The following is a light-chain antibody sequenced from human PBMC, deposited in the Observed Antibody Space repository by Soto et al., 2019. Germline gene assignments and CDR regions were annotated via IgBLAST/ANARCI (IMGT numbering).Light chain of an antibody. CDR3: QAYDISLSAWV. CDR1: SSNIGADYH. CDR2: TNP. J-gene: IGLJ2*01. Sequence: QSVLTQPPSVSGAPGQRVTISCTGSSSNIGADYHVHWYQQLPGTAPKLLIYTNPNRPSGVPDRFSASKSGTSASLAITGLQAEDEADYYCQAYDISLSAWVFGGGTKLTVL. V-gene: IGLV1-40*01.